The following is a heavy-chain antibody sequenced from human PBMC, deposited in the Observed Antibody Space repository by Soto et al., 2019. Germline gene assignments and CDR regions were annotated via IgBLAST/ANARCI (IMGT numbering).Heavy chain of an antibody. CDR3: ARGVDRQWADY. CDR2: IYYSGST. Sequence: QVQLQESGPGLVKPSETLSLTCTVSGGSINYYYWTWIRQPPGKGLEWIGYIYYSGSTHYNPSLKSRVAISIDASKNQFTLRLSSVTAADTAVYFCARGVDRQWADYWGQGTLVTVSS. CDR1: GGSINYYY. V-gene: IGHV4-59*01. D-gene: IGHD5-12*01. J-gene: IGHJ4*02.